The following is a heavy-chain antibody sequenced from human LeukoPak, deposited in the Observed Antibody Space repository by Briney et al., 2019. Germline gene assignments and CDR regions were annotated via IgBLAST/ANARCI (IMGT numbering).Heavy chain of an antibody. V-gene: IGHV1-8*01. CDR1: GYTFTSYD. CDR2: MNPNSGNT. J-gene: IGHJ3*02. Sequence: ASLKVCCKAAGYTFTSYDINWVRQATGQGLEWMGWMNPNSGNTGYAQKFQGRVTMTRNTSISTAYMELSRLRSEDTAVYYCARVRRGVPIYDAFDIWGQGTMVTVSS. CDR3: ARVRRGVPIYDAFDI. D-gene: IGHD2-8*01.